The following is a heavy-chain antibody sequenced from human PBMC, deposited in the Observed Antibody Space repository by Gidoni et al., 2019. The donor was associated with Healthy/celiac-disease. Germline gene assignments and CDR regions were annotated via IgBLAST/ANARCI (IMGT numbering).Heavy chain of an antibody. Sequence: EVQLVESGGGLVKPGGSLRLSCAASGFTFIRYSMNWVRQAPGKGLEWVSSISSSSSYIYYADSVKGRFTISRDNAKNSLYLQMNSLRAEDTAVYYCARVGGSYYSYYYYGMDVWGQGTTVTVSS. CDR2: ISSSSSYI. CDR3: ARVGGSYYSYYYYGMDV. V-gene: IGHV3-21*06. CDR1: GFTFIRYS. J-gene: IGHJ6*02. D-gene: IGHD1-26*01.